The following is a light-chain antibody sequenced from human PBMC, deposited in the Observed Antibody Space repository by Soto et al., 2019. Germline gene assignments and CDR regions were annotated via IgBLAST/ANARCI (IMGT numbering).Light chain of an antibody. J-gene: IGKJ1*01. Sequence: EIVLTQSPGTLSLSPGERATLSCRASQSVSSSYLAWYQQKPGQTPRLLIYGASTRPTGIPARFSGSGSGTDFTLTIRTLEPEDFAVYYCQQYGSSPRTFGQGTKVDI. V-gene: IGKV3-20*01. CDR3: QQYGSSPRT. CDR2: GAS. CDR1: QSVSSSY.